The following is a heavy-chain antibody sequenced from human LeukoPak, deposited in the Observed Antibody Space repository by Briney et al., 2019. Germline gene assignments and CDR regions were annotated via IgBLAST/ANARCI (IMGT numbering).Heavy chain of an antibody. CDR2: ISAYNGNT. Sequence: ASVNVSCKASGYTFTSYGISWVRQAPGQGLEWMGWISAYNGNTNYAQKLQGRVTTTTDTSTSTAYMELRSLRSDDTAVYYCARGVGATSLSDFDYWGRGTLVTVSS. CDR3: ARGVGATSLSDFDY. CDR1: GYTFTSYG. D-gene: IGHD1-26*01. V-gene: IGHV1-18*01. J-gene: IGHJ4*02.